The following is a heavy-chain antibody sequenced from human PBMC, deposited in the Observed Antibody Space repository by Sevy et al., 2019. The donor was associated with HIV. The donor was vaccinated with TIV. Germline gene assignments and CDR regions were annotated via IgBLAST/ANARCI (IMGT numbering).Heavy chain of an antibody. Sequence: GGSLRLSCAASGFTLSSFWMTWVRQAPGKGLEWVANIKEDGSDKNYLDSMKGRSPISRDNAKNSLYLQMNSLRAEDTAVYYCARAKNHYDRRVYYDAFDTWGQGTMVTVSS. J-gene: IGHJ3*02. CDR2: IKEDGSDK. V-gene: IGHV3-7*03. D-gene: IGHD3-22*01. CDR1: GFTLSSFW. CDR3: ARAKNHYDRRVYYDAFDT.